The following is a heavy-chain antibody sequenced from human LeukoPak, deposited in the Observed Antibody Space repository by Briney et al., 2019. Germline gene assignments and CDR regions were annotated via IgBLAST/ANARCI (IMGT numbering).Heavy chain of an antibody. J-gene: IGHJ6*02. Sequence: PSETLSLTCIVSGGSISSSSYFWAWIRQPPGKGLECIGSIYYSGSTYYTPSLKSRVTISVDTSKNQFSLQLSSVTAADTAVYYCARDSRDSYYYGMDVWGRGTTVTVSS. D-gene: IGHD3/OR15-3a*01. CDR1: GGSISSSSYF. V-gene: IGHV4-39*01. CDR3: ARDSRDSYYYGMDV. CDR2: IYYSGST.